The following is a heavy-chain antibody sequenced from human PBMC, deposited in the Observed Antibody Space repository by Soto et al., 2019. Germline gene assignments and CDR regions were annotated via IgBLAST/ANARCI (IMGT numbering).Heavy chain of an antibody. CDR1: GYTFTSYY. CDR2: INPSGGST. J-gene: IGHJ4*02. Sequence: ASVKVSCKASGYTFTSYYMHWVRQAPGQGLEWMGIINPSGGSTSYAQKFQGRVTMTRDTSTSTVHMELSSLRSEDTAVYYCARDRGEYSSSFYFDYWRQGTLVTVSS. CDR3: ARDRGEYSSSFYFDY. V-gene: IGHV1-46*01. D-gene: IGHD6-6*01.